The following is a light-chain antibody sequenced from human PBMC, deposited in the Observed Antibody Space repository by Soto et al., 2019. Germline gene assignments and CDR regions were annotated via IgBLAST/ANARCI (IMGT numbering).Light chain of an antibody. CDR3: MQGTHWPPIT. V-gene: IGKV2-30*02. J-gene: IGKJ5*01. CDR2: EVS. Sequence: DVVMTQSPLSLPVTLGQPASISCRSSQSLVHSDGNTYLNWFQQRPGQSPRRLIYEVSNRESGVPDRFSGSGSGTDFTLKISRVEADDIGVYYCMQGTHWPPITFGQGTRLEIK. CDR1: QSLVHSDGNTY.